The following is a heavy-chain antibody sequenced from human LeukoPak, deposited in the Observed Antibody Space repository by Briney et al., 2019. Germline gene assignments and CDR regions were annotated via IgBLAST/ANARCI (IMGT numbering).Heavy chain of an antibody. CDR2: MKPSRGAT. D-gene: IGHD2-8*01. CDR1: GYTFSNYD. Sequence: ASVKVSCKASGYTFSNYDINWLPQAPRQGLGWVGWMKPSRGATGYAEKFQGRVTMNSDTSTSTAYMELSSLTSEDTAVYFCARTFCHSCPNPNWFDPWGQGTLVTVSS. J-gene: IGHJ5*02. CDR3: ARTFCHSCPNPNWFDP. V-gene: IGHV1-8*01.